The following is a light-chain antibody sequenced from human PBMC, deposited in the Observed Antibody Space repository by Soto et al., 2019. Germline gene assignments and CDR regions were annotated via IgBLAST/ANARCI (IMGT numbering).Light chain of an antibody. V-gene: IGKV1-5*01. CDR3: QQYINYST. Sequence: DIQMTQSPSTLSASVGDRVTITCRASQSISDWLAWFQLKPGKAPKLLIYDASSLESGVPSRFSGSGSGTEFTLTISSLQPDDFATYYCQQYINYSTFGQGTKVEIK. CDR2: DAS. J-gene: IGKJ1*01. CDR1: QSISDW.